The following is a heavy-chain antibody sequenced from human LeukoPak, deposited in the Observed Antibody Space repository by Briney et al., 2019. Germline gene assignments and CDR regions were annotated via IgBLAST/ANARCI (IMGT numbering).Heavy chain of an antibody. D-gene: IGHD6-19*01. V-gene: IGHV4-34*01. CDR2: INHSGST. CDR1: GVSFSGYY. J-gene: IGHJ4*02. CDR3: ARGRAYYSSGWYYFDY. Sequence: PSETLSLTCAVYGVSFSGYYWSWLRQPPGKGLEWIGEINHSGSTNYNPSLKSRVTISVDTSKNQFSLKLSSVTAADKAVYYCARGRAYYSSGWYYFDYWGQGTLVTVSS.